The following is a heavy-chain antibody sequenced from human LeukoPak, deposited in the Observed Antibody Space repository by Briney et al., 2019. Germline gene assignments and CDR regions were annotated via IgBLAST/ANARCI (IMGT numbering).Heavy chain of an antibody. Sequence: SETLSLTCTVSGGSISSSSYYWGWIRQPPGKGLEWIGSIYYSGSTYYNPSLKSRVTISVDTSKNQFSMKLSSVTAADTAVYYCARDAYNWHPEGYFDYWGQGTLVTVSS. CDR3: ARDAYNWHPEGYFDY. D-gene: IGHD1-20*01. CDR1: GGSISSSSYY. J-gene: IGHJ4*02. CDR2: IYYSGST. V-gene: IGHV4-39*07.